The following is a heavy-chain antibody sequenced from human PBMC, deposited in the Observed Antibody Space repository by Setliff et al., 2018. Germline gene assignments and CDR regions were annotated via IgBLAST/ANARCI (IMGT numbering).Heavy chain of an antibody. CDR3: ARERAGGRGFTFGAIYYYYGMDV. CDR1: GYTFTTYY. J-gene: IGHJ6*02. Sequence: GASVKVSCKASGYTFTTYYMHWVRQAPGQGLEWMGVINPSDGSTTYAQKFQGRVTMTRDTSMSTAYMELSSLRFEDTAVYYWARERAGGRGFTFGAIYYYYGMDVWGQGTTVTVSS. V-gene: IGHV1-46*01. CDR2: INPSDGST. D-gene: IGHD3-16*01.